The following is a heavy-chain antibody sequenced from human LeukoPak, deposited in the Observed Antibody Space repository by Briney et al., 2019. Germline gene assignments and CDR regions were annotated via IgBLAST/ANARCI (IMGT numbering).Heavy chain of an antibody. CDR2: IYPGDSDT. Sequence: GESLKISCKGSGYSFTSYWIGWVRHMPGKGLEWMGIIYPGDSDTRYSPSFQGQVTISADKSISTAYLQWSSLKASDTAMYYCARLIPQITMVRGDAFDIWGQGTMVTVSS. J-gene: IGHJ3*02. CDR1: GYSFTSYW. V-gene: IGHV5-51*01. D-gene: IGHD3-10*01. CDR3: ARLIPQITMVRGDAFDI.